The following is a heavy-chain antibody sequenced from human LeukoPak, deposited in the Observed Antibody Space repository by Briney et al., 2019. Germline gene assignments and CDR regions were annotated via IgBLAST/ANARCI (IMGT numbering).Heavy chain of an antibody. J-gene: IGHJ1*01. V-gene: IGHV3-66*01. D-gene: IGHD6-13*01. CDR3: ARDPPAVSTNTYG. CDR1: GLILSNNY. Sequence: GGSLTLSYAASGLILSNNYMNWVRQAPGKGLEWVSLIYSGGDTDYPDSVKGRFTISIDNSKNILYLQMNSLRVDDTAVYYCARDPPAVSTNTYGWGQGTLVTVSS. CDR2: IYSGGDT.